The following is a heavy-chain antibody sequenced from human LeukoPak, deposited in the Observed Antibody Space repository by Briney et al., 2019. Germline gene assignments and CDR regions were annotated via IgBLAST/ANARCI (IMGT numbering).Heavy chain of an antibody. CDR2: INCNSGDA. CDR1: RYTFTEHY. CDR3: ARANYDFWSGSQGMVRGVGVDY. D-gene: IGHD3-3*01. V-gene: IGHV1-2*02. Sequence: ASVKVSCKASRYTFTEHYIYWLRKAPGQGLELVCTINCNSGDATSAQKFQGRVTMTRDTSISTAYMELSRLRSDDTAVYYCARANYDFWSGSQGMVRGVGVDYWGQGTLVTVSS. J-gene: IGHJ4*02.